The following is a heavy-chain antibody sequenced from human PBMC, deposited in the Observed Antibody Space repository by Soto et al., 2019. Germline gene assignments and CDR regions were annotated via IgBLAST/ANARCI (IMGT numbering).Heavy chain of an antibody. CDR3: AGGNFRY. CDR1: GYNFNTFD. V-gene: IGHV1-8*02. J-gene: IGHJ4*02. Sequence: ASVKVSCKASGYNFNTFDIYWVRQATGHGLEWMGWMNPNSGNTGYAQEPRGRVTMTRNTSNPTAYMELTSLTSDDTGVYYCAGGNFRYWGQGTLVTVSS. CDR2: MNPNSGNT.